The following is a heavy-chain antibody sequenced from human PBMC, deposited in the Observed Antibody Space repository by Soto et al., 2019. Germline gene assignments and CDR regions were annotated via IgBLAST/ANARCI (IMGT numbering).Heavy chain of an antibody. D-gene: IGHD6-13*01. V-gene: IGHV4-4*02. Sequence: QVHLQESCPGLVKPSGTLSLTCAVSSGSISSSNWWSWVRQPPGKGLEWIGEIYHSGSTNYNPSLKSRVTISVDKSKDQFSLKLSSVTAADTAVYYCASASSWYENWFDPWGQGTLVTVSS. CDR1: SGSISSSNW. CDR2: IYHSGST. CDR3: ASASSWYENWFDP. J-gene: IGHJ5*02.